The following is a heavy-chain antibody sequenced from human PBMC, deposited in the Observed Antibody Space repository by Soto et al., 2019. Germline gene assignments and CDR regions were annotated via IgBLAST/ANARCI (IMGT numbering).Heavy chain of an antibody. V-gene: IGHV4-34*01. J-gene: IGHJ3*02. D-gene: IGHD5-18*01. CDR2: INHSGST. CDR3: ARRYGKNAFDI. CDR1: GGSFSGYD. Sequence: SETLSLTCAIFGGSFSGYDWNWIRQPPGKGLEWIGQINHSGSTSYNPSLRSRVTILLDTSKHQFSLTLTSVTAADTAVYYCARRYGKNAFDIWGQGTMVT.